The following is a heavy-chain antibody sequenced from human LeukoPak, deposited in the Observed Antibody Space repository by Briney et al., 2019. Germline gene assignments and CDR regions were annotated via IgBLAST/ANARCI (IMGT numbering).Heavy chain of an antibody. CDR2: IRYDGSNK. Sequence: GGSLRLSCAASGFTFSSYGKHWVRQAPGKGLEWVAFIRYDGSNKYYADSVKGRFTISRDNSKNTLYLQMNSLRAEDTAVYYCAKDFGGTGIAVAGRGYWGQGTLVTVSS. CDR1: GFTFSSYG. CDR3: AKDFGGTGIAVAGRGY. D-gene: IGHD6-19*01. V-gene: IGHV3-30*02. J-gene: IGHJ4*02.